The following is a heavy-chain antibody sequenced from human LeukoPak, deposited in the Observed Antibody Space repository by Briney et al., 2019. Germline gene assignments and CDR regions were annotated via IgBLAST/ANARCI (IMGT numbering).Heavy chain of an antibody. CDR3: ARDLGDYVGYDAFDI. Sequence: GGSLRLACAASGFTFGSFEMNWVRQAPGKGLEWLSYISSSGSNKYYADSLKGRFTISRDNAKNSLYLQMNSLTAEDTADYYCARDLGDYVGYDAFDIWGQGTRVTVSS. J-gene: IGHJ3*02. CDR2: ISSSGSNK. D-gene: IGHD4-17*01. CDR1: GFTFGSFE. V-gene: IGHV3-48*03.